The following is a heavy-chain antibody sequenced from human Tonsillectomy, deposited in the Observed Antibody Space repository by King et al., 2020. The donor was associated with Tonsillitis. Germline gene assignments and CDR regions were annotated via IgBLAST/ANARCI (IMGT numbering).Heavy chain of an antibody. J-gene: IGHJ4*02. D-gene: IGHD1-26*01. Sequence: IQLVQSGLGVVQPGRSLRLSCAASGFTFSSYAMHWVRQAPGKGLEWVAVLSYDGCMKYYPDSVKGRFTISRDNSKNTLYLQMNRLRAEDTAVYYCARDLRGGSYLDYWGQGTLVTVSS. CDR3: ARDLRGGSYLDY. CDR2: LSYDGCMK. V-gene: IGHV3-30-3*01. CDR1: GFTFSSYA.